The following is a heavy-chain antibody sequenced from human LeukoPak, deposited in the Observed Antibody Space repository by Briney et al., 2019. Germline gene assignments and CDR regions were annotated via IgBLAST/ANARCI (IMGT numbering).Heavy chain of an antibody. CDR3: AKEAGYSYGFDY. CDR1: GFTFSRYS. Sequence: GGSLRLSYAASGFTFSRYSMNWVRQAPGKGLEWVAVISYDGSNKYYADSVKGRCTISRDKSKNTVYLQMNSLRAEDTAVYYCAKEAGYSYGFDYWGQGTLVTVSS. V-gene: IGHV3-30*18. CDR2: ISYDGSNK. D-gene: IGHD5-18*01. J-gene: IGHJ4*02.